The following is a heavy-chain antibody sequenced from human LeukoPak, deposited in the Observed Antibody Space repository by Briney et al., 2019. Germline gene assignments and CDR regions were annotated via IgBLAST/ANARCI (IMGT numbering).Heavy chain of an antibody. V-gene: IGHV5-51*01. J-gene: IGHJ4*02. CDR1: GXSFTSYC. Sequence: GESLKISCKGSGXSFTSYCIAWVRQMPGKGMEWMGIIYPGDSDIRYSPSFQGQVTISADKSISTAYLQWSSLKAADTAMYYCARQRQGGFDYWGQGTLVTVSS. D-gene: IGHD2-15*01. CDR3: ARQRQGGFDY. CDR2: IYPGDSDI.